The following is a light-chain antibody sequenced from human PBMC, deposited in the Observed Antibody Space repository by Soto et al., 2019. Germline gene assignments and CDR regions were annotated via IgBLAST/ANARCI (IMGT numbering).Light chain of an antibody. CDR2: EVS. CDR3: TSFTNSRTVV. J-gene: IGLJ3*02. CDR1: TGDIGTYNY. Sequence: QSALTQPASVSGSPGQSITISCTGTTGDIGTYNYVSWYQHHPDKVPRLMIYEVSNRPSGVSYRFSGPKSGNTASPTISGLQAEDEADYYCTSFTNSRTVVFGGGTKVTVL. V-gene: IGLV2-14*01.